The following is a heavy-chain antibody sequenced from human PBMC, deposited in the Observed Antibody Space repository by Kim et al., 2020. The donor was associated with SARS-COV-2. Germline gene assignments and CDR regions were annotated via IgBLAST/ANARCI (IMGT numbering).Heavy chain of an antibody. J-gene: IGHJ4*02. V-gene: IGHV4-59*01. Sequence: THSLKSRVTISVDTSKSQFSLRLSSVTAADTAVYYCARDRATVTSYFDYWGQGTLVTVSS. CDR3: ARDRATVTSYFDY. D-gene: IGHD4-17*01.